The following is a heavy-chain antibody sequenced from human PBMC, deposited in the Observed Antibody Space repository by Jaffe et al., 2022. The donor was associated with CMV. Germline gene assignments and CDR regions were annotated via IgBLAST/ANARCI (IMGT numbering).Heavy chain of an antibody. D-gene: IGHD6-13*01. CDR2: INHSGST. CDR3: ARGWSWYSSRRVDY. J-gene: IGHJ4*02. Sequence: QVQLQQWGAGLLKPSETLSLTCAVYGGSFSGYYWSWIRQPPGKGLEWIGEINHSGSTNYNPSLKSRVTISVDTSKNQFSLKLSSVTAADTAVYYCARGWSWYSSRRVDYWGQGTLVTVSS. CDR1: GGSFSGYY. V-gene: IGHV4-34*01.